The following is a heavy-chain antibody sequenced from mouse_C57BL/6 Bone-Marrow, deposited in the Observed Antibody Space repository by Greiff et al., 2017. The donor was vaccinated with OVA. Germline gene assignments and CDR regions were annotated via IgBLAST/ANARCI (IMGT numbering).Heavy chain of an antibody. V-gene: IGHV1-64*01. D-gene: IGHD1-1*01. CDR1: GYTFTSYW. Sequence: QVQLQQPGAELVKPGASVKLSCKASGYTFTSYWMHWVKQRPGQGLEWIGMIHPNSGSTNYNEKFKSKATLTVDKSSSTAYMQLSSLTSEDSAVYYCARYYYYGSSYDYYYAMDYWGQGTSVTVSS. CDR2: IHPNSGST. J-gene: IGHJ4*01. CDR3: ARYYYYGSSYDYYYAMDY.